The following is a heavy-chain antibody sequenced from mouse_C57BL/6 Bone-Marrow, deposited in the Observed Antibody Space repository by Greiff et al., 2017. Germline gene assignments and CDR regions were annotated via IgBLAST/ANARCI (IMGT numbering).Heavy chain of an antibody. CDR1: GFTFSDYG. D-gene: IGHD1-1*01. V-gene: IGHV5-17*01. CDR2: ISSGSSTI. J-gene: IGHJ3*01. CDR3: ARDYYGSSPPFAY. Sequence: EVQGVESGGGLVKPGGSLKLSCAASGFTFSDYGMHWVRQAPEKGLEWVAYISSGSSTIYYADTVKGRITISRDNAKNPLFLQMTSLRSEDTAMYYCARDYYGSSPPFAYWGQGTLVTVSA.